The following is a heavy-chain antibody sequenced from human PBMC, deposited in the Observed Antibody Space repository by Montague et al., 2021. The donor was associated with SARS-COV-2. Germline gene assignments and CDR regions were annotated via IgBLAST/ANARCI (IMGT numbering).Heavy chain of an antibody. Sequence: CAISGDSVSSNTATWNWIRQSPSRGLEWLGRTYYSSKWYHDYAISLKSRITINPDTSKNQFSLQLSSVAPADTAVFYCARTTTRMLYPENAFDIWGQGTMVTVSS. D-gene: IGHD2-15*01. CDR2: TYYSSKWYH. V-gene: IGHV6-1*01. CDR1: GDSVSSNTAT. J-gene: IGHJ3*02. CDR3: ARTTTRMLYPENAFDI.